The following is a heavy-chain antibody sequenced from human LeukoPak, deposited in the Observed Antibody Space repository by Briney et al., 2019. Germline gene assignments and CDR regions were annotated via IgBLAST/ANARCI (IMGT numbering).Heavy chain of an antibody. J-gene: IGHJ4*02. CDR3: LSSTGTGDY. Sequence: GGSLRLSCAASGFTFSSYEMNWVRQAPGKGLGWVSYISSSGSTIYYADSVKGRFTISRDNAKNSLYLQMNSLRAEDTAVYYCLSSTGTGDYWGQGTLVTVSS. CDR1: GFTFSSYE. CDR2: ISSSGSTI. D-gene: IGHD2-8*02. V-gene: IGHV3-48*03.